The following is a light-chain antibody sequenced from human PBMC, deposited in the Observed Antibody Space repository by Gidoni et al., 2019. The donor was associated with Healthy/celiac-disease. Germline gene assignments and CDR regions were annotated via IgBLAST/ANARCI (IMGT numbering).Light chain of an antibody. V-gene: IGKV3-20*01. CDR1: QSVSSSY. CDR2: GAS. J-gene: IGKJ5*01. CDR3: QQYGSSPSIT. Sequence: DIVLTQSPGTLSLSPGERATLSCRASQSVSSSYLAWYQPKPGQAPRLLIYGASSRATGIPDRFSGSGSGTDFTLTISRLEPEDFAVYYCQQYGSSPSITFGQGTRLEIK.